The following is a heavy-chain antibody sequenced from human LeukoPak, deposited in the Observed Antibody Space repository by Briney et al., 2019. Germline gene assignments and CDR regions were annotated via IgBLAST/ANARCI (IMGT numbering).Heavy chain of an antibody. CDR3: AKGRGYYDSSGYYPNDY. J-gene: IGHJ4*02. CDR1: GFTFSSYA. D-gene: IGHD3-22*01. Sequence: GGSLRLPCAAPGFTFSSYAMSWVRQAPGKGLEWVSAISGSGGSTYYADSVKGRFTISRDNSKNTLYLQMNSLRAEDTAVYYCAKGRGYYDSSGYYPNDYWGQGTLVTVSS. V-gene: IGHV3-23*01. CDR2: ISGSGGST.